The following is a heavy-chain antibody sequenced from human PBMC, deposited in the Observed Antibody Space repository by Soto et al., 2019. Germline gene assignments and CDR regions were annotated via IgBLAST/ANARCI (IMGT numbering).Heavy chain of an antibody. CDR2: IFPLLAMV. CDR3: AKDDGSGFKT. V-gene: IGHV1-69*04. J-gene: IGHJ4*02. D-gene: IGHD5-12*01. Sequence: QVHLVQSGAEMKKPGSSVTVSCKVSGGDLRNSGLSWVRQAPGQGLEWMGGIFPLLAMVDYSQKFQGRIPISADEYTTTAYLALGSLRSEDTACDYCAKDDGSGFKTWGQGTLVIVSS. CDR1: GGDLRNSG.